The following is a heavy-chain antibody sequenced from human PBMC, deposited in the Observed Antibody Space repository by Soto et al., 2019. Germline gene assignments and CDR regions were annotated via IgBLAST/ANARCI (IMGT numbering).Heavy chain of an antibody. CDR2: ISGSGDKT. J-gene: IGHJ6*02. V-gene: IGHV3-23*01. Sequence: WWSLRLSCSASVFTFSSYAMSWFRQAPGKGLEWVSAISGSGDKTYYADSVKGRFTISRDNSKSTLFLQMNSLRAEDTAVYYCAKYPVPVVVVTYGMDVWGQGTTVTVSS. CDR3: AKYPVPVVVVTYGMDV. CDR1: VFTFSSYA. D-gene: IGHD2-15*01.